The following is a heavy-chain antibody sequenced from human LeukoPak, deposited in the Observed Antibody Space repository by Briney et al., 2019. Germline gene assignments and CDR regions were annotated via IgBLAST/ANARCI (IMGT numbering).Heavy chain of an antibody. CDR1: GFTFDDYA. J-gene: IGHJ4*02. D-gene: IGHD6-19*01. V-gene: IGHV3-9*01. CDR3: AKARGRLAVAGTRQYYFDY. Sequence: GGSLRLSCAASGFTFDDYAMHWVRQAPGKGLEWVSGISWNSGSIGYADSVKGRFTISRDNAKNSLYLQMNSLRAEDTALYYCAKARGRLAVAGTRQYYFDYWGQGTLVTVSS. CDR2: ISWNSGSI.